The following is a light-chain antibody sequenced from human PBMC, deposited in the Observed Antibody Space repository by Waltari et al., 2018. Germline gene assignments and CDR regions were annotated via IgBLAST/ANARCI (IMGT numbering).Light chain of an antibody. J-gene: IGLJ2*01. CDR2: CNN. CDR3: AAWDDSLNGPYVV. CDR1: SSDIRSNA. V-gene: IGLV1-44*01. Sequence: QSVLTQPPSASRTPGQRVTLSCSGTSSDIRSNAVNWYQPRPGTAPKLLIYCNNQRPSGVPARFSGSKSGTSASLAISGLQSEDEADYYCAAWDDSLNGPYVVFGGWTKLTVL.